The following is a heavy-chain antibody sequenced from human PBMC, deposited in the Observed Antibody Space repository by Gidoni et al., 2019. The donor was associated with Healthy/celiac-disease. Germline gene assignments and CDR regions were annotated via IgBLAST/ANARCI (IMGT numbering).Heavy chain of an antibody. V-gene: IGHV1-69*01. Sequence: QVQRVQSGAEVKKPGSAVMVACKASGGTFSSYAISWVRQAPGQGLEWMGGIIPIFGTANYAQKFQGRVTITADESTSTAYMELSSLRSEDTAVYYCARAGGSPFKHRNAFDIWGQGTMVTVSS. CDR3: ARAGGSPFKHRNAFDI. D-gene: IGHD3-16*01. CDR1: GGTFSSYA. J-gene: IGHJ3*02. CDR2: IIPIFGTA.